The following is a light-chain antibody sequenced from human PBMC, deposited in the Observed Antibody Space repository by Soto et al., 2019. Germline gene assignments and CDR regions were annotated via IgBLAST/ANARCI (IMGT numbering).Light chain of an antibody. CDR2: EVS. CDR1: SSDVGSYNL. CDR3: CSYAGSSTVV. Sequence: QSALTQPASVSGSPGQSITISCTGTSSDVGSYNLVSWYQHHPGKAPKVMIYEVSKRPSGVSNRFSGSKSGNTASLTISVLHAEDEADYYFCSYAGSSTVVFGGGTKLTVL. V-gene: IGLV2-23*02. J-gene: IGLJ2*01.